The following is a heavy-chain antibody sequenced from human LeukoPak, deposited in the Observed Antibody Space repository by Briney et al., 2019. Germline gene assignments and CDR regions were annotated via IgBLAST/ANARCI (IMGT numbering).Heavy chain of an antibody. CDR3: ARGPTGPPKGTRLNSGWEY. D-gene: IGHD6-19*01. CDR2: IIPILGIA. CDR1: SXXA. J-gene: IGHJ4*02. Sequence: SXXAISWVRQAPGQGLEWMGRIIPILGIANYAQKFQGRVTITADKSTSTAYMELSSLRSEDTAVYYCARGPTGPPKGTRLNSGWEYWGQGTLVTVSS. V-gene: IGHV1-69*04.